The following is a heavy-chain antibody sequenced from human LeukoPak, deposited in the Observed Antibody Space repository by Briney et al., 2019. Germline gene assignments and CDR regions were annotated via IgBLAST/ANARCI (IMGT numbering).Heavy chain of an antibody. CDR1: GGSISSGGYY. V-gene: IGHV4-31*03. Sequence: SQTLSLTCTVSGGSISSGGYYWSWIRQHPGKGLEWIGYIYYSGSTYYNPSLKSRVTISVDTSTNQFSLKLSSVTAADTAVYYCARGMRILKSAAYYFDYWGQGTLVTVSS. J-gene: IGHJ4*02. CDR2: IYYSGST. D-gene: IGHD6-13*01. CDR3: ARGMRILKSAAYYFDY.